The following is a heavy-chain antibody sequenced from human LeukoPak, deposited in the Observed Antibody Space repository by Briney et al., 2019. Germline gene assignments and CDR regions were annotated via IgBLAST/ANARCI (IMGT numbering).Heavy chain of an antibody. D-gene: IGHD1-14*01. CDR2: MNPNSGST. Sequence: GASVKVSCKASGYTFTSYDINWVRQATGQGLEWMGRMNPNSGSTNYAQKFQGRVTMTRDTSITTVYMEVSSLKSDDTALYYCATDRTGSPLTWGQGTLVTVSS. J-gene: IGHJ4*02. V-gene: IGHV1-2*06. CDR3: ATDRTGSPLT. CDR1: GYTFTSYD.